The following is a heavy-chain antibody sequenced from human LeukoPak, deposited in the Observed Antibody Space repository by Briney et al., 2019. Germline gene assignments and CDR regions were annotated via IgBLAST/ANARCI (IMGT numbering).Heavy chain of an antibody. V-gene: IGHV4-59*01. D-gene: IGHD6-6*01. Sequence: PSETLSLTCTVSGGSIRSYYWSWIRQPPGKGLEWIGYIYYSGNTNYNPSLKSRVTISRDTSESQFSLKLTSVTAADTAVYYCARSRLYSTSWECWGQGNLVTVSS. J-gene: IGHJ4*02. CDR2: IYYSGNT. CDR3: ARSRLYSTSWEC. CDR1: GGSIRSYY.